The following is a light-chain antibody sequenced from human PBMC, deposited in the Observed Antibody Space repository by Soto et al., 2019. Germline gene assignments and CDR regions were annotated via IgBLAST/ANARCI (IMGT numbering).Light chain of an antibody. V-gene: IGLV2-14*03. Sequence: QSALTQPASVSGSPGQSITISCTGTSSDIGGYNYVSWYQQHPGKAPKLMIYDVSDRPSGVSKRFSGSKSGNTAALTISGLQAEDVADYYCASYASSNTVLFGGGTQLTVL. CDR3: ASYASSNTVL. CDR2: DVS. J-gene: IGLJ2*01. CDR1: SSDIGGYNY.